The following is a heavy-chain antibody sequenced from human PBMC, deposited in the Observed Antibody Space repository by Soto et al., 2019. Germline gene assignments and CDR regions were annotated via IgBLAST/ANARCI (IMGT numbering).Heavy chain of an antibody. J-gene: IGHJ6*02. V-gene: IGHV4-59*08. Sequence: SETLSLTCTVPGDSTSSYNWGWIRQAPGKGLEWIGYMYSSGGTSYNPSLKSRVTISADTSTRQFSLRLSSVTAADTAVYYCVRQGIGVLHGLVDVWGQGTTVT. CDR3: VRQGIGVLHGLVDV. CDR2: MYSSGGT. D-gene: IGHD1-26*01. CDR1: GDSTSSYN.